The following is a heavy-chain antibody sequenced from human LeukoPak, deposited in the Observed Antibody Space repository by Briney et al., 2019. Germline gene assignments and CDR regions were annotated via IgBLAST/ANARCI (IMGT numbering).Heavy chain of an antibody. D-gene: IGHD1-1*01. CDR2: IYTSGST. V-gene: IGHV4-4*07. CDR3: ARNGYALRDAFDI. J-gene: IGHJ3*02. CDR1: GGSISSYY. Sequence: PSETLSLTCTVSGGSISSYYWSWIRQPPGKGLEWIGRIYTSGSTNYNPSLKSRVTMSVDTSKNQFSLKLSSVTAADTAVYYCARNGYALRDAFDIWGQGTMVTVSS.